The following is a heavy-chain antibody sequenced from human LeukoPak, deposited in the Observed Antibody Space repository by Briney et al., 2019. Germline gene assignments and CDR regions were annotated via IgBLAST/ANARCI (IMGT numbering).Heavy chain of an antibody. CDR1: GGSISSGSYY. CDR2: IYTSGST. CDR3: ASRGAGSSLIGFDP. D-gene: IGHD3-10*01. J-gene: IGHJ5*02. Sequence: SQTLSLTCTVSGGSISSGSYYWSWIRQPAGKGLEWIGRIYTSGSTNYNPSLKSRVTISVDTSKNQFSLKLSSVTAADTAVYHCASRGAGSSLIGFDPWGQGTLVTVSS. V-gene: IGHV4-61*02.